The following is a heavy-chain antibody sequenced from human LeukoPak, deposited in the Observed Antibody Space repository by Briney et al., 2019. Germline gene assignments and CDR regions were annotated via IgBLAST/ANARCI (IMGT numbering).Heavy chain of an antibody. CDR1: GYTFTGYY. CDR2: INPNSGGT. Sequence: ASVKVSCKATGYTFTGYYMHWVRQAPGQGLEWMGWINPNSGGTNYAQKFQGRVTMTRDTSISTAYKELSRLRSDDTAVYYCATTLLRWYPFDYWGQGTLVTVSS. D-gene: IGHD4-23*01. V-gene: IGHV1-2*02. J-gene: IGHJ4*02. CDR3: ATTLLRWYPFDY.